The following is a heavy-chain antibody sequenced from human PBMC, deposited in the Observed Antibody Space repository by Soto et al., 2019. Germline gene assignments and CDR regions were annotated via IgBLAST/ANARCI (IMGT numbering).Heavy chain of an antibody. D-gene: IGHD2-15*01. Sequence: QLQLQESGPGLVKPSETLSLTCTVSGGSISSFNYFWGWIRQPPGKGLEWIGSLYYSGNTYYNPSLQSRATISADTSKKQCTLTLRSLTAADTAVYYCARGGGSTLNWVDPWGQGTLVTVSP. CDR3: ARGGGSTLNWVDP. CDR2: LYYSGNT. J-gene: IGHJ5*02. CDR1: GGSISSFNYF. V-gene: IGHV4-39*01.